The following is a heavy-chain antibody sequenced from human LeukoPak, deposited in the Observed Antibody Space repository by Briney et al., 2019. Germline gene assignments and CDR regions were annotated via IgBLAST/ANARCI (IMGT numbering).Heavy chain of an antibody. CDR2: IYYSGST. CDR1: GVSISSSSYY. Sequence: PSETLSLTCTVSGVSISSSSYYWGWIRQPPGKGLEWIGSIYYSGSTYYNPSLKSRFTISVDTSKNQFSLKLNSVSATDTAVYYCARDRGFGESYPGMTYFDYWGQGTLVTVSS. D-gene: IGHD3-10*01. CDR3: ARDRGFGESYPGMTYFDY. J-gene: IGHJ4*02. V-gene: IGHV4-39*02.